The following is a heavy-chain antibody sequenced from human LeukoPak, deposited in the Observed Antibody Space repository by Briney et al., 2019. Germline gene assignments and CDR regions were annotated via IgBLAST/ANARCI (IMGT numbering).Heavy chain of an antibody. D-gene: IGHD6-19*01. Sequence: ASVEVSCKVSGYTLTELSMPWVRQAPGKGLEWMGGFDPEDDETISTPKFQARVTMTEDTSTDTAYMELGSLRSEDTAVYYCATSPPGYSSGWYDYWGQGTLVTVSS. CDR3: ATSPPGYSSGWYDY. V-gene: IGHV1-24*01. CDR2: FDPEDDET. J-gene: IGHJ4*02. CDR1: GYTLTELS.